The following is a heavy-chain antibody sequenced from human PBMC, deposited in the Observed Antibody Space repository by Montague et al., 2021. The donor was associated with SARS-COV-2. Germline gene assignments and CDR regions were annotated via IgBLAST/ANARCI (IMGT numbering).Heavy chain of an antibody. V-gene: IGHV4-59*01. D-gene: IGHD3-22*01. CDR1: GASITDFY. J-gene: IGHJ4*02. Sequence: SETLSLTCTVSGASITDFYWSWIRQPPGKGLEWIGYIHCSGITNYNPSLRSRVTMSIDMPKSRFSLNLRSVTAADTAIYFCARITEVVPFDFWGQGTLVSVSS. CDR3: ARITEVVPFDF. CDR2: IHCSGIT.